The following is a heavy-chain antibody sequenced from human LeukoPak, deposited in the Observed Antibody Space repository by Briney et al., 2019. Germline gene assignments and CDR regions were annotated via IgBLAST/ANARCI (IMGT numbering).Heavy chain of an antibody. CDR3: TRDGSSRSLAT. CDR2: FYHSENT. V-gene: IGHV4-4*08. Sequence: SETLSLTCTVSGGSISNGYWCWIRQPPGKGLEWLGCFYHSENTAYNPSLKSRVTISVDTSNNQFFLRLTSVTAADTAVYYCTRDGSSRSLATWGQGTLVTVSS. CDR1: GGSISNGY. J-gene: IGHJ5*02. D-gene: IGHD6-6*01.